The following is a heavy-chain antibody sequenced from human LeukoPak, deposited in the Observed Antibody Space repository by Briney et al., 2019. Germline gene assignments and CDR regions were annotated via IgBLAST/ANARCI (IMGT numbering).Heavy chain of an antibody. V-gene: IGHV3-30-3*01. D-gene: IGHD5-24*01. CDR2: ISYDGSNK. Sequence: GGSLRLSCAASGFTFSSYAMHWVRQAPGKGLEWVAVISYDGSNKYYADSVKGRFTISRDNSKNTLYLQMNSLRAEDTAVYYCAKDGERATITGDAAFDIWGQGTMVTVS. CDR1: GFTFSSYA. CDR3: AKDGERATITGDAAFDI. J-gene: IGHJ3*02.